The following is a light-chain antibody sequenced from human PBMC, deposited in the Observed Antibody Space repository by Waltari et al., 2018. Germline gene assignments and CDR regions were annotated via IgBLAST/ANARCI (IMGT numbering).Light chain of an antibody. CDR3: QQYYSTPPT. J-gene: IGKJ2*01. CDR2: WAS. Sequence: DIVMTQSPDSLAVSLGERATINCTSSQRVLYSSNNKNYLAWYQQKPGLPPKLLIYWASTRESGVPDRFSGSGSGTDFTLTISSLQAEDVAVYYCQQYYSTPPTVGQGTKLEIK. CDR1: QRVLYSSNNKNY. V-gene: IGKV4-1*01.